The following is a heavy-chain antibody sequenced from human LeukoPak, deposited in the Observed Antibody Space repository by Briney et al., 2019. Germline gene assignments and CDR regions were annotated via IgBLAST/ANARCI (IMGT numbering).Heavy chain of an antibody. CDR3: ARDPSRVWGSYGFDY. CDR1: GGSISSYY. J-gene: IGHJ4*02. V-gene: IGHV4-59*12. Sequence: SETLSLTCTVSGGSISSYYWSWIRQPPGKGLEWIGYIYYSGSTNYNPSLKSRVTISVDASKNQFSLKLSSVTAADTAVYYCARDPSRVWGSYGFDYWGQGTLVTVSS. D-gene: IGHD3-16*01. CDR2: IYYSGST.